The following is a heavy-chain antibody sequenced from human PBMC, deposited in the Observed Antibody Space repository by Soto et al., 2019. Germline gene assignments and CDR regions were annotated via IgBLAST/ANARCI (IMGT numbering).Heavy chain of an antibody. Sequence: QVQLVQSGAEVKKPGASVKVSCKTSGYTFNEYYIHWMRQVPGQGPEWMGWINPNSGGTKFAKKLQGGITMPSDTSISTAYMELSRLRSADTAVYYCARRLGGGGDYFYGMDVWGQGTAVTVSS. CDR1: GYTFNEYY. CDR2: INPNSGGT. J-gene: IGHJ6*02. D-gene: IGHD3-10*01. CDR3: ARRLGGGGDYFYGMDV. V-gene: IGHV1-2*02.